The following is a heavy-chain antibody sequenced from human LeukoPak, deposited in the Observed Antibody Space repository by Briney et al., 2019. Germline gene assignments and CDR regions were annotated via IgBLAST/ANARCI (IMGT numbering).Heavy chain of an antibody. J-gene: IGHJ5*02. Sequence: GGSLRLSCAASGFTLSSYWMSWVRQAPGKGLEWVANIKQDGSEKYYVDSVKGRFTISRDNAKNSLYLQMNSLRAEDTAVYYCAREILNDYINWFDPWGQGTLVTVSS. CDR2: IKQDGSEK. CDR3: AREILNDYINWFDP. D-gene: IGHD4-11*01. V-gene: IGHV3-7*01. CDR1: GFTLSSYW.